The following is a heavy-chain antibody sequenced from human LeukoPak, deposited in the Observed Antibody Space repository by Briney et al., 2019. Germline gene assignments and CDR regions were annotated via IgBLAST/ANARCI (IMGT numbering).Heavy chain of an antibody. V-gene: IGHV3-21*04. CDR1: GFTFMSYY. J-gene: IGHJ4*02. CDR3: AKDLWDGGEWELLQSEGFDY. D-gene: IGHD1-26*01. Sequence: PGGSLRLSCAASGFTFMSYYMTWVRQAPGKGLEWVSSISSSSSYMYYADSVKGRFSISRDNAMNSLYLHMNSLRAEDTAVYYCAKDLWDGGEWELLQSEGFDYWGQGTLVTVSS. CDR2: ISSSSSYM.